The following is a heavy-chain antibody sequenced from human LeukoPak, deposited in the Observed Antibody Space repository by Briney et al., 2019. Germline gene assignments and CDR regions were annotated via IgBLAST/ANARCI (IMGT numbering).Heavy chain of an antibody. J-gene: IGHJ5*02. CDR3: AKGGIVVVITEYNWFDP. CDR2: ISGSGGST. V-gene: IGHV3-23*01. Sequence: GGSLRLSCAASGFTFSNAWMSWVRQAPGKGLEWVSAISGSGGSTYYADSVKGRFTISRDNSKNTLYLQMNSLRAEDTAVYYCAKGGIVVVITEYNWFDPWGQGTLVTVSS. D-gene: IGHD3-22*01. CDR1: GFTFSNAW.